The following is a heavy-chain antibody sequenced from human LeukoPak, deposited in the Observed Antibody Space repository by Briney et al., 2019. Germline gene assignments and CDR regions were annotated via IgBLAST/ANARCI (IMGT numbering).Heavy chain of an antibody. J-gene: IGHJ4*02. CDR2: IKSKTDGGTI. V-gene: IGHV3-15*07. D-gene: IGHD3-10*01. CDR3: STDYYGSGRPGFGY. Sequence: GGSLRLSCAASGFTFSKAWMNWVRQAPGKGLEWVGRIKSKTDGGTIDHAAPVKGRFTISRDDSKNMMYLQMNSLKTEDTAVYYCSTDYYGSGRPGFGYWGKGSLVTVSS. CDR1: GFTFSKAW.